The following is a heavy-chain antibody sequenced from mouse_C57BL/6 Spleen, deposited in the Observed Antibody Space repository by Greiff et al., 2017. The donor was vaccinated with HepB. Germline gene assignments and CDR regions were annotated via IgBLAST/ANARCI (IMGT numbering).Heavy chain of an antibody. CDR3: TLITTVVDAMDY. D-gene: IGHD1-1*01. J-gene: IGHJ4*01. CDR2: IRLKSDNYAT. V-gene: IGHV6-3*01. CDR1: GFTFSNYW. Sequence: EVKLLESGGGLVQPGGSMKLSCVASGFTFSNYWMNWVRQSPEKGLEWVAQIRLKSDNYATHYAESVKGRFTISRDDSKSSVYLQMNNLSAEDTGIYYCTLITTVVDAMDYWGQGTSVTVSS.